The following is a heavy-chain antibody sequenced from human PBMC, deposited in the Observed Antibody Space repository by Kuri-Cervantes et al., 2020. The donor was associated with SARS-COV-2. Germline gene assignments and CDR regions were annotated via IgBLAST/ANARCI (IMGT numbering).Heavy chain of an antibody. CDR3: ARVPHSGWGESALDI. Sequence: ASVKVSCKASGYTFTGYYMHWVRQAPGQGLEWMGWINPNSGGTNYAQKFQGWVTMTRDTPISTAYMELSRLRSDDTAVYYCARVPHSGWGESALDIWGQGTMVTVSS. CDR1: GYTFTGYY. V-gene: IGHV1-2*04. D-gene: IGHD3-16*01. CDR2: INPNSGGT. J-gene: IGHJ3*02.